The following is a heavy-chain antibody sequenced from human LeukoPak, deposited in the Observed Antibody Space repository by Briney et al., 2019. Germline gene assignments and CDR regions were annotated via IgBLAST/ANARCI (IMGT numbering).Heavy chain of an antibody. CDR3: AGDGFDNPCDY. J-gene: IGHJ4*02. V-gene: IGHV4-39*07. D-gene: IGHD1-14*01. CDR2: IYYSGST. CDR1: GGSISSSSYY. Sequence: PSETLSLTCTVSGGSISSSSYYWGWIRQPPGKGLEWIGSIYYSGSTYYNPSLKSRVTISVDTSKNQFSLKLSSVTAADTAVYYCAGDGFDNPCDYWGQGTLVTVSS.